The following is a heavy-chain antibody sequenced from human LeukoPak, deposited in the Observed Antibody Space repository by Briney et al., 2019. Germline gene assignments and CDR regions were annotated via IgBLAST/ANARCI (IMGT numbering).Heavy chain of an antibody. CDR1: GGSISSGGYY. Sequence: SETLSLTCTVSGGSISSGGYYWSWIRQYPGKGLEWIGSIYYSGSTNYSPSLKSRVTISVDTSKNQFSLKLSSVTAADTAVYYCAGRTGIAVAGGYYYGMDVWGQGTTVTVSS. D-gene: IGHD6-19*01. V-gene: IGHV4-61*08. CDR2: IYYSGST. CDR3: AGRTGIAVAGGYYYGMDV. J-gene: IGHJ6*02.